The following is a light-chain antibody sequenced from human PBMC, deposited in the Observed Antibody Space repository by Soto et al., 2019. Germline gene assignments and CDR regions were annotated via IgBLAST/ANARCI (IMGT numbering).Light chain of an antibody. V-gene: IGKV3-11*01. J-gene: IGKJ4*01. CDR1: QSFSTY. CDR2: DAS. CDR3: QQRSNWPPT. Sequence: EIVLTQSPATLSLSPGERATLSCRASQSFSTYLAWYQQKPGQAPRLLISDASNRATGIPARFSGSGSGTDFTLTISSLEPEDFAVYYCQQRSNWPPTFGGGTKVEIK.